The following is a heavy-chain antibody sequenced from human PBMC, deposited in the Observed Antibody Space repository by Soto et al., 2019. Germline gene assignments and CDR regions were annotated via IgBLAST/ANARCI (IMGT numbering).Heavy chain of an antibody. CDR3: AREYTAWPLAYGLDV. J-gene: IGHJ6*02. CDR2: ISSRSDI. Sequence: LRLSFVGSGFTFSTYSINWVRQAPGKGLEWVSSISSRSDIYYADSVKGRFTISRDNAKNSVSLQMNSLRAEDTAVYYCAREYTAWPLAYGLDVWGQGTTVTVSS. D-gene: IGHD2-2*02. CDR1: GFTFSTYS. V-gene: IGHV3-21*01.